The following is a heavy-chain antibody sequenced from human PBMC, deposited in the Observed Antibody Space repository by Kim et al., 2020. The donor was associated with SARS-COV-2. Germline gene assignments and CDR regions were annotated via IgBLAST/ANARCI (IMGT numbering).Heavy chain of an antibody. CDR2: ISSDSHMV. V-gene: IGHV3-48*02. J-gene: IGHJ3*02. D-gene: IGHD6-13*01. CDR3: AKIASPVDGTNAFDI. CDR1: GFIFSTYG. Sequence: GGSLRLSCAASGFIFSTYGMNWVRQAPGKGLEWVSYISSDSHMVYDADSVKGRFTISRDNAKNSLYLQMNSLRDEDTAVYYCAKIASPVDGTNAFDIWGQGTMVTVSS.